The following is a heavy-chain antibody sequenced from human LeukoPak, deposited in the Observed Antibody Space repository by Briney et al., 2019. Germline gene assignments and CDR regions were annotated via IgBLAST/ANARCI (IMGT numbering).Heavy chain of an antibody. D-gene: IGHD2-2*02. CDR3: ARRGYQLLYGDY. V-gene: IGHV3-11*04. CDR2: ISSSGSTI. J-gene: IGHJ4*02. CDR1: GFTFSDYY. Sequence: GGSLRLSCAASGFTFSDYYMSWIRQAPGKGLEWVSYISSSGSTIHYADSVKGRFTISRDNAKNSLFLQTNSLRAEDTAVYYCARRGYQLLYGDYWGQGTLVTVSS.